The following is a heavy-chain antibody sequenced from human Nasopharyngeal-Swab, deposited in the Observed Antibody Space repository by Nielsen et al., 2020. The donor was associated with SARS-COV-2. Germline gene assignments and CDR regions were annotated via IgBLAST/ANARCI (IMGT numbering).Heavy chain of an antibody. J-gene: IGHJ4*02. CDR2: IYSGGST. D-gene: IGHD6-6*01. CDR1: GFTFSNAW. Sequence: GGSLRLSCAASGFTFSNAWMSWVRQAPGKGLEWVSVIYSGGSTYYADSVKGRFTISRDNSKNTLYLQMNSLRVEDTGVYYCAKDLHSSSWPVGYWGQGTLVTVSS. CDR3: AKDLHSSSWPVGY. V-gene: IGHV3-53*01.